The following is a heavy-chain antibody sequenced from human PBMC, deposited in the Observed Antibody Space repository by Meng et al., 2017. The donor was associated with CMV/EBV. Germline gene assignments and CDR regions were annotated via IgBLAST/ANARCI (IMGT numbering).Heavy chain of an antibody. CDR1: GGSISIYY. CDR3: ARSMVVAGDWFDP. CDR2: IYTSGST. D-gene: IGHD2-15*01. Sequence: EAGPRLVKPSETLPLAGTVSGGSISIYYWSWIRQPAGKGLEWIGRIYTSGSTNYNPSLKSRVTMSVDTSKNQFSLKLSSVTAADTAVYYCARSMVVAGDWFDPWGQGTLVTVSS. J-gene: IGHJ5*02. V-gene: IGHV4-4*07.